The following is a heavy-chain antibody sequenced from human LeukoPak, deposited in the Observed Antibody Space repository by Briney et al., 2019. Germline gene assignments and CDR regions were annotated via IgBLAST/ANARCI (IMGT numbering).Heavy chain of an antibody. D-gene: IGHD2-2*01. J-gene: IGHJ6*03. CDR1: GGSISSGSYY. V-gene: IGHV4-61*02. CDR2: IYTSGST. Sequence: PSQTLSLTCTVSGGSISSGSYYWSWIRQPAGKGLEWIGRIYTSGSTNYNPSLKSRVTMSVDTSKNQFSLKLSSVTAADTAVYYCAREKLGYCSSTSCYVDYYYSYMDVWGKGTTVTISS. CDR3: AREKLGYCSSTSCYVDYYYSYMDV.